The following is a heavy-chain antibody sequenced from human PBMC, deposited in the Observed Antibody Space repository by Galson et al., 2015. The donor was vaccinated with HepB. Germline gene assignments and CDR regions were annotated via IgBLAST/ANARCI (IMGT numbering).Heavy chain of an antibody. D-gene: IGHD1-14*01. CDR2: ISSGGTTI. CDR1: GFTFSDYY. V-gene: IGHV3-11*01. Sequence: SLRLSCAASGFTFSDYYMNWIRQAPGKGLEWVSSISSGGTTIYYADSVKGRFTISRDNAKNSLFLQMNSLRAEDTAVYYCARERNRVYFYYYMDVWGKGTTVTVSS. CDR3: ARERNRVYFYYYMDV. J-gene: IGHJ6*03.